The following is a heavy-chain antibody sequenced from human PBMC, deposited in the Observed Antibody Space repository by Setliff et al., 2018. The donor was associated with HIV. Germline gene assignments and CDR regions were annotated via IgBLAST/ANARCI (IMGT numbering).Heavy chain of an antibody. CDR2: INSDGTST. V-gene: IGHV3-74*01. CDR3: TTWQGYSGSSRAFDY. CDR1: GFTFSTYW. D-gene: IGHD1-26*01. J-gene: IGHJ4*02. Sequence: GESLKISCAASGFTFSTYWMHWGRQAPGKGLVWVSRINSDGTSTTYADSVKGRFTISRDNAKNTLYLQMKSLRAEDTAVYYCTTWQGYSGSSRAFDYWGQGRLVTVSS.